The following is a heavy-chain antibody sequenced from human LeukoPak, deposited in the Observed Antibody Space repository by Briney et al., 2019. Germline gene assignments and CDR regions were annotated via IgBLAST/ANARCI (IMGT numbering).Heavy chain of an antibody. V-gene: IGHV4-59*01. J-gene: IGHJ4*02. D-gene: IGHD3-10*01. CDR3: ARTDGSGSFLGYYFDY. CDR1: GGSISSYY. CDR2: IYYSGST. Sequence: SETLSLTCTVSGGSISSYYWSWIRQPPGKGLEWIGYIYYSGSTNYNPSLKSRVTISVDTSKNQFSLKLRSVTAADTAVYYCARTDGSGSFLGYYFDYWGQGTLVTVSS.